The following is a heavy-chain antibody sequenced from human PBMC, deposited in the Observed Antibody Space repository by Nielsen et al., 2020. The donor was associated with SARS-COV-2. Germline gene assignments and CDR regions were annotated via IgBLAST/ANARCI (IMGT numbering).Heavy chain of an antibody. CDR1: GFTSTTFA. D-gene: IGHD3-10*01. CDR2: IRGTDNDT. Sequence: GESLKISCAGSGFTSTTFAMNWARQAPGKGLGWVSGIRGTDNDTYYADSVKGRFTISRDNSKNTLYLQMDSLRVDDTAVYYCAKGTGNWGQGIQVTVSS. J-gene: IGHJ4*02. CDR3: AKGTGN. V-gene: IGHV3-23*01.